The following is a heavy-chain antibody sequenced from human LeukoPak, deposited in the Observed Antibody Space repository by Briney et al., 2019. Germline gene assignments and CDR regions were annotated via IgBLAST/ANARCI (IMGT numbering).Heavy chain of an antibody. V-gene: IGHV3-30*18. Sequence: PGRSLRLSCAASGFTHSSYGMHWVRQAPGKGLEWVALILYDGSNKYYADSVKGRFTISRDNSKNTLYLQMNSLRAEDTAVYYCAKVYGGNGNDAFDIWGQGTMVTVSS. CDR1: GFTHSSYG. J-gene: IGHJ3*02. CDR3: AKVYGGNGNDAFDI. CDR2: ILYDGSNK. D-gene: IGHD4-23*01.